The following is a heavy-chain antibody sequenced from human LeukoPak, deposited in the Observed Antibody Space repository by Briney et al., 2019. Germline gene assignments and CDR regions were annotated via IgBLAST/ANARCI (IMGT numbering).Heavy chain of an antibody. CDR2: ISSSGSTI. CDR3: AKNNNDFWSAVDY. CDR1: GFTFSDYY. Sequence: GGSLRLSCAASGFTFSDYYMSWIRQAPGKGLEWVSYISSSGSTIYYADSVKGRFTISRDNSKNTLYLQMNSLRAEDTAVYYCAKNNNDFWSAVDYWGQGTLVTVSS. V-gene: IGHV3-11*01. D-gene: IGHD3-3*01. J-gene: IGHJ4*02.